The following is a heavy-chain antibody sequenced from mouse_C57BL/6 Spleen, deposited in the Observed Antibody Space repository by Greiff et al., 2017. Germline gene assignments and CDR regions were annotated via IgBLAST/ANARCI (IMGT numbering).Heavy chain of an antibody. V-gene: IGHV1-64*01. D-gene: IGHD1-1*01. CDR1: GYTFTSYW. Sequence: VQLQQPGAELVKPGASVKLSCKASGYTFTSYWMHWVKQRPGQGLEWIGMIHPNSGSTNYNEKFKSKATLTVDKSSSTAYMQLSSLTSEDSAVYYCARGYYGSIYYWYFDVWGTGTTVTVSS. J-gene: IGHJ1*03. CDR3: ARGYYGSIYYWYFDV. CDR2: IHPNSGST.